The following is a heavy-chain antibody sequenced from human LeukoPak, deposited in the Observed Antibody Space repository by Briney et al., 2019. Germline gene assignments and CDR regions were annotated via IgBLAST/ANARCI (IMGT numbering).Heavy chain of an antibody. CDR1: GGSISVSSYY. CDR2: IYHSGST. J-gene: IGHJ4*02. CDR3: ARVRRRHYDSSGLYYFDY. Sequence: PSETLSLTCTVSGGSISVSSYYWAWIRQPPGKGLEWIGSIYHSGSTYYKPSLKSRVTISVDTSKNQFSLKLISVTAADTAVYYCARVRRRHYDSSGLYYFDYWGQGTLVTVSS. V-gene: IGHV4-39*01. D-gene: IGHD3-22*01.